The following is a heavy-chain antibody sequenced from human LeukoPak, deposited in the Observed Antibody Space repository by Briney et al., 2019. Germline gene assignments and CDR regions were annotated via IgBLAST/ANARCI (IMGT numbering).Heavy chain of an antibody. J-gene: IGHJ4*02. CDR1: GFTFTSYG. V-gene: IGHV3-33*01. D-gene: IGHD5-18*01. CDR3: ARDRGYSYAHPLDY. CDR2: IWHDGSNK. Sequence: GGSLRLSCAAAGFTFTSYGMHWVRQAPGKGLEWVALIWHDGSNKYYADSVRGRFTISRDNSMNILYLQMNSLRAEDTAVYYCARDRGYSYAHPLDYWGQGTLVTVSS.